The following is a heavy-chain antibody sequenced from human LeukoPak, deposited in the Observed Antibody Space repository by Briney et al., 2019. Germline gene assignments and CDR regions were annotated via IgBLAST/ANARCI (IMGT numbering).Heavy chain of an antibody. CDR2: INHKRSN. V-gene: IGHV4-38-2*01. CDR1: GYSISSGYY. D-gene: IGHD6-13*01. CDR3: ATPIVYSSSWYDPSFDY. Sequence: PSETLSLTCAVSGYSISSGYYWGWIRQPPGKGLEWLGSINHKRSNYDNPSLKSRITISVDTSKNQFSLKLSSVTAADMAVYYCATPIVYSSSWYDPSFDYWGQGALVTVSS. J-gene: IGHJ4*02.